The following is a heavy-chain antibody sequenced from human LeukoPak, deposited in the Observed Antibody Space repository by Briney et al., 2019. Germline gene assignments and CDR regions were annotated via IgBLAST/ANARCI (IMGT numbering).Heavy chain of an antibody. CDR3: ARLTSGWTNCFDP. D-gene: IGHD6-19*01. CDR2: IKQDGSEE. CDR1: GFAFNTSW. Sequence: GGSLRLSCAASGFAFNTSWMSWVRQAPGKGLGWVANIKQDGSEENYVDSVKGRFTISRDNAKNSLYLQMNSLKAEDTAVYYCARLTSGWTNCFDPWGQGTLVTVSS. V-gene: IGHV3-7*04. J-gene: IGHJ5*02.